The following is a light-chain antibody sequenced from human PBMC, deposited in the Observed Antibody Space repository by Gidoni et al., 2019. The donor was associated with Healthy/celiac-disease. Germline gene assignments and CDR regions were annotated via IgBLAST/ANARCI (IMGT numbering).Light chain of an antibody. CDR1: QCVSSSY. Sequence: IVLTQSPGTLSLSPGERATLSCRASQCVSSSYLAWYQQKPGQAPRLLINGASSRATGIPDRFSGSGSGTDFTLTISRLEPEDFAVYYCQQYGSSPTFGQGTRLEIK. V-gene: IGKV3-20*01. CDR3: QQYGSSPT. J-gene: IGKJ5*01. CDR2: GAS.